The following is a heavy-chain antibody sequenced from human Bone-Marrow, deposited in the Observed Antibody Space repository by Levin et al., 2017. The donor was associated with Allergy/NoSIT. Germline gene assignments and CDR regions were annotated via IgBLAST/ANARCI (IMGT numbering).Heavy chain of an antibody. J-gene: IGHJ4*02. D-gene: IGHD4-17*01. V-gene: IGHV2-5*02. Sequence: NESGPTLVKPTQTLTLNCTFSGFSLSTTGVGVGWIRQPPGKALEWVGLIYWDDDKRYSRFLKNRVTITKDISKNQVVLKVTNMDSVDTGTYYCAHRRGYGDFYDYWGQGALVTVSS. CDR2: IYWDDDK. CDR3: AHRRGYGDFYDY. CDR1: GFSLSTTGVG.